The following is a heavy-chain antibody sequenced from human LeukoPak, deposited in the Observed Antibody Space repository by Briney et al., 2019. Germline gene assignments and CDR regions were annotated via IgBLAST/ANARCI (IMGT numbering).Heavy chain of an antibody. V-gene: IGHV1-18*01. CDR1: GYTFTSYG. CDR2: ISAYNGNT. Sequence: ASVKVSCKASGYTFTSYGISWVRQAPGQGLEWMGWISAYNGNTNYAQKLQGRVTMTTDTPTSTAYMELRSLRSDDTAVYYCARDYYDSSGYLSPLYYYYGMDVWGQGTTVTVSS. CDR3: ARDYYDSSGYLSPLYYYYGMDV. J-gene: IGHJ6*02. D-gene: IGHD3-22*01.